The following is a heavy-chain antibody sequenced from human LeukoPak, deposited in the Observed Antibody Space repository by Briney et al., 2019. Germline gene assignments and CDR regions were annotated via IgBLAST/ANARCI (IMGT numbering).Heavy chain of an antibody. CDR2: IYYSGST. CDR1: GGSISSSSYY. D-gene: IGHD3-9*01. V-gene: IGHV4-39*07. Sequence: KPSETLSLTCTVSGGSISSSSYYWGWIRQPPGKGLEWIGSIYYSGSTYYNPSLKSRVTISVDTSKNQFSLKLSSVTAADTAVYYCARDWYDILTGYQEDYWGQGTLVTVSS. J-gene: IGHJ4*02. CDR3: ARDWYDILTGYQEDY.